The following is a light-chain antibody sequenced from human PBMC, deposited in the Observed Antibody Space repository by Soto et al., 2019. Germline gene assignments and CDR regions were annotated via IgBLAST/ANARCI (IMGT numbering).Light chain of an antibody. CDR1: QGIRND. V-gene: IGKV1-6*01. CDR3: LQDYNYPRT. Sequence: AIQMTQSPSSLSASVGDRVTITCRASQGIRNDLGWYQQKPEKAPKLLINAASSLQSGVPSRFSGSGSGTDFTLTISSLQPEDFATYYCLQDYNYPRTFGQGTKVEIK. CDR2: AAS. J-gene: IGKJ1*01.